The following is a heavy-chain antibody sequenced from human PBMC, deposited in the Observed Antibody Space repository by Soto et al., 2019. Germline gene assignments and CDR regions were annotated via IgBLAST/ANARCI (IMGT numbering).Heavy chain of an antibody. CDR2: IYATGDT. Sequence: LSLTCNVSGASLIRDYWSWIRQPPGNGLEWIGRIYATGDTDYNPSLKSRISMSVDMSKKQFSLTLRSVTAADTAIYYCVRDGTKNLWDRF. D-gene: IGHD1-26*01. V-gene: IGHV4-4*07. CDR1: GASLIRDY. J-gene: IGHJ5*01. CDR3: VRDGTKNLWDRF.